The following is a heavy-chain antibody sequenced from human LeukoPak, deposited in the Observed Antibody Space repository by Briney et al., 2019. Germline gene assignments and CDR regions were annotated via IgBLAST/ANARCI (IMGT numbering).Heavy chain of an antibody. D-gene: IGHD4-11*01. CDR3: ASLTKRGGSLDY. CDR1: GGSISSSSYY. J-gene: IGHJ4*02. V-gene: IGHV4-39*07. CDR2: IYYSGST. Sequence: SETLSLTCTVSGGSISSSSYYWGWIRQPPGKGLEWIGSIYYSGSTYYNPSLKSRVTISVDTPKNQFSLKLSSVTAADTAVYYCASLTKRGGSLDYWGQGTLVTVSS.